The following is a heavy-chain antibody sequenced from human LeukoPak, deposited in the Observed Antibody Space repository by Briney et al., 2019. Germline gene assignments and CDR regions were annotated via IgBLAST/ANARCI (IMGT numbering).Heavy chain of an antibody. CDR2: INHSGST. D-gene: IGHD6-13*01. Sequence: SETLSLTCAVYGGSFRGYYWSWIRQPPGKGLEWIGEINHSGSTNYNPSLKSRVTISVDTSKNQFSLKLSSVTAADTAVYYCARGYSSSWYQYWGQGTLVTVSS. J-gene: IGHJ4*02. CDR1: GGSFRGYY. V-gene: IGHV4-34*01. CDR3: ARGYSSSWYQY.